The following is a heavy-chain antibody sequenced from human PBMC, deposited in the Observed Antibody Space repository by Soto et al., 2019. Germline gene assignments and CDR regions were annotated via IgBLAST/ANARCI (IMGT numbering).Heavy chain of an antibody. D-gene: IGHD3-16*02. CDR1: GFTFSSYA. Sequence: GGSLRLSCAASGFTFSSYAMHWVRQAPGKGLEWVAVISYDGSNKYYADSVKGRFTISRDNSKNTLYLQMNSLRAEDTAVYYCAREGLYDYVWGSYRYGDAFDIWGQGTMVTVSS. J-gene: IGHJ3*02. V-gene: IGHV3-30-3*01. CDR2: ISYDGSNK. CDR3: AREGLYDYVWGSYRYGDAFDI.